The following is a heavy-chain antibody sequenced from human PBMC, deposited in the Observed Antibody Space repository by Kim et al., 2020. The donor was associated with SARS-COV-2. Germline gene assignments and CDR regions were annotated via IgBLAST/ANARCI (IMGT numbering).Heavy chain of an antibody. J-gene: IGHJ4*02. Sequence: NKYYADSWKGRFTISRDNSKNTLYLQMNSLRAEDTAVYYCAREKLLEIDYWGQGTLVTVSS. CDR3: AREKLLEIDY. V-gene: IGHV3-33*01. CDR2: NK. D-gene: IGHD3-3*01.